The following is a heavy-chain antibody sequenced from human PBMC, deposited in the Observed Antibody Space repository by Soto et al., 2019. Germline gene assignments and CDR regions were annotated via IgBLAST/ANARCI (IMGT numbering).Heavy chain of an antibody. CDR3: AKDRLAGGFDY. J-gene: IGHJ4*02. CDR2: VSATAGTT. Sequence: GVPMRVSSAAAGVKFINYAMSWVSQAPGKGLEWVSLVSATAGTTYYTDSVKGRFTISRDNSRNTVYLQMNSLRADDTAVYYCAKDRLAGGFDYWGQGTLVTVSS. D-gene: IGHD3-16*01. CDR1: GVKFINYA. V-gene: IGHV3-23*01.